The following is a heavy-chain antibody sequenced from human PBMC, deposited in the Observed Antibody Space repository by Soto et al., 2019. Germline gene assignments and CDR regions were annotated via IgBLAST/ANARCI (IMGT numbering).Heavy chain of an antibody. CDR3: VREGDSGFFS. CDR2: TKEDESEK. D-gene: IGHD6-25*01. Sequence: EVHLVESGGGLVQPGGSLRLSCSTSGFIFGDYWMSWVRQAPGKRLEWVANTKEDESEKYYVGSVRGRFTISRDNAKISLYLQMNSLRAEDAAVYFCVREGDSGFFSWGQGTLVSVSS. CDR1: GFIFGDYW. J-gene: IGHJ5*02. V-gene: IGHV3-7*01.